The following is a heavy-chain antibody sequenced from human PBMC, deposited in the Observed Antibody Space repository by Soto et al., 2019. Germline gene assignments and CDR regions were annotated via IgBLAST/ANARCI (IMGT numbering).Heavy chain of an antibody. D-gene: IGHD1-26*01. CDR3: ARIGMYSGSYPTPRDAFDI. CDR2: IYYSGRT. V-gene: IGHV4-39*01. Sequence: QLQLQESGPGLVKPSETLSLTCTVSGGSISSSSYYWGWIRQPPGKGLEWIGSIYYSGRTYYNPSLKSRVTISVDTSKNQFSLKLSSVTAADTAVYYCARIGMYSGSYPTPRDAFDIWGQGTMVTVSS. J-gene: IGHJ3*02. CDR1: GGSISSSSYY.